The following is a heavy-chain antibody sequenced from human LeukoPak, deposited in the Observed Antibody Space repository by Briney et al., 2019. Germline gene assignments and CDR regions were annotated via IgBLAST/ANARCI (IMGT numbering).Heavy chain of an antibody. D-gene: IGHD3-22*01. Sequence: PGGSLRLSCAASGFTFSSHAMSWVRQAPGKGLEWVSGISGSGGSTYYADSVKGRFTISRDNSKNTLYLQMNSLRAEDTAVYYCAKSYDSSGYYILLDYWGQGTLVTVSS. J-gene: IGHJ4*02. CDR1: GFTFSSHA. V-gene: IGHV3-23*01. CDR3: AKSYDSSGYYILLDY. CDR2: ISGSGGST.